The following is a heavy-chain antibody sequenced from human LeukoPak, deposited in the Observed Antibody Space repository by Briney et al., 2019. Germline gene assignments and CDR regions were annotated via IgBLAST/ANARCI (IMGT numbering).Heavy chain of an antibody. V-gene: IGHV1-69*13. CDR1: GGTFSSYA. CDR2: IIPIFGTA. Sequence: SVKVSCKASGGTFSSYAISWVRQAPGQGLEWMGGIIPIFGTANYAQKFQGRVTITADESTSTAYMELSSLRSEDTAVYYCARGPVPAALFDYWGQGTLVTVSS. J-gene: IGHJ4*02. D-gene: IGHD2-2*01. CDR3: ARGPVPAALFDY.